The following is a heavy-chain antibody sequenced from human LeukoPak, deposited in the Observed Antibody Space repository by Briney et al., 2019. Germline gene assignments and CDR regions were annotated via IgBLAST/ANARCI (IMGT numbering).Heavy chain of an antibody. J-gene: IGHJ5*02. CDR3: ARDPSNSSGWRTWFDP. D-gene: IGHD6-19*01. CDR2: ISAYNGDT. CDR1: GYTFTRRG. V-gene: IGHV1-18*01. Sequence: ASVKVSCKASGYTFTRRGISWVRQAPGQGLEWMGWISAYNGDTNYAQNLQGRVTMTTDTSTSTAYMELRSLRSDDTAVYYCARDPSNSSGWRTWFDPWGQGTLVTVSS.